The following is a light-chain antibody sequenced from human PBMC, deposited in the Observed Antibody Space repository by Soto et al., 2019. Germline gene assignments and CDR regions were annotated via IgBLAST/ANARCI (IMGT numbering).Light chain of an antibody. CDR3: LQDYNTPYT. Sequence: AIQMTQSPFFLSASVGDTVTITCRASQGIGSDLSWYQQKPGTATKLLIYNTFSLQDGVPSRFSGSGSGTDFTLTISSLLPEYFATYFCLQDYNTPYTFGQGTKLEI. V-gene: IGKV1-6*01. CDR2: NTF. J-gene: IGKJ2*01. CDR1: QGIGSD.